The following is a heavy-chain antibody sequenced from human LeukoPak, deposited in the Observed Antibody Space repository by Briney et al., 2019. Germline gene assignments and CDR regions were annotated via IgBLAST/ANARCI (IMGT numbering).Heavy chain of an antibody. J-gene: IGHJ4*02. CDR3: ARGSGWELLFDY. CDR2: IYTSGST. V-gene: IGHV4-61*02. CDR1: SGSISSGSYY. D-gene: IGHD1-26*01. Sequence: SETLSLTCTVSSGSISSGSYYWSWIRQPAGKGLEWIGRIYTSGSTNYNPSLKSRVTISVDTSKNQFSLKLSSVTAADTAVYYCARGSGWELLFDYWGQGTLVTVSS.